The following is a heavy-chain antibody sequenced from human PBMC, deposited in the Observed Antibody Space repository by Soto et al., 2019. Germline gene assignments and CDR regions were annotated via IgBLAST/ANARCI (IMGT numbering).Heavy chain of an antibody. CDR3: AGAAAGTVKYDY. D-gene: IGHD6-13*01. CDR2: IYYSGST. V-gene: IGHV4-31*03. Sequence: SETLSLTCTVYGGSCIGYYWSWIRQHPGKGLEWIGYIYYSGSTYYNPSLKSRVTISVDTSKNQFSLKLSSVTAADTAVYYCAGAAAGTVKYDYWGQGTLVTVSS. CDR1: GGSCIGYY. J-gene: IGHJ4*02.